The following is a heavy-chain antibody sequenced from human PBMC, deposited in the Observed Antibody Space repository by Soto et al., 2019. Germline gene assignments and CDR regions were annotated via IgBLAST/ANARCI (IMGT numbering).Heavy chain of an antibody. CDR3: AADPHYYDSSGYYAY. J-gene: IGHJ4*02. CDR1: GFTFTSSA. CDR2: IVVGSGNT. D-gene: IGHD3-22*01. V-gene: IGHV1-58*01. Sequence: SVKVSCKASGFTFTSSAVQWVRQARGQRLEWIGWIVVGSGNTNYAQEFQERVTITRDMSTSTAYMELSSLRSEDTAVYYCAADPHYYDSSGYYAYWGQGTLVTVSS.